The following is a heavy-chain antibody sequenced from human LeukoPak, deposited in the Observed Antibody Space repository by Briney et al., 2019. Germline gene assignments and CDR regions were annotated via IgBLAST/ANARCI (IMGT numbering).Heavy chain of an antibody. Sequence: ASVKVSCKASGYTFSGYYMHWVRQAPGQGLECMAWINPKSGVTNYEQKFQGRVTMTRETSISTAYMELSSLRSDETAVYYCARVTHIKIFGVVNTYFDYWGQGTLVTVSS. CDR3: ARVTHIKIFGVVNTYFDY. J-gene: IGHJ4*02. D-gene: IGHD3-3*01. CDR1: GYTFSGYY. CDR2: INPKSGVT. V-gene: IGHV1-2*02.